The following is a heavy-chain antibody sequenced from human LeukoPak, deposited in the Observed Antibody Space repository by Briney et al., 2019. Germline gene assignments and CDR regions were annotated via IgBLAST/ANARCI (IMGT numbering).Heavy chain of an antibody. CDR1: GFTFSSYA. CDR2: ISYDGSNK. Sequence: GGSLRLSCAASGFTFSSYAMHWVRQAPGKGLEWVAVISYDGSNKYYADSVKGRFTISRDNSKNTLYLQMNSLRAEDTAVYYCAREYCSSTSCNAADYWGQGTLVTVSS. V-gene: IGHV3-30-3*01. J-gene: IGHJ4*02. D-gene: IGHD2-2*01. CDR3: AREYCSSTSCNAADY.